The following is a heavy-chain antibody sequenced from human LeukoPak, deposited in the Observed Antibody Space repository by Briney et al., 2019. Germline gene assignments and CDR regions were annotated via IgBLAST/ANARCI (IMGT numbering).Heavy chain of an antibody. D-gene: IGHD4-17*01. Sequence: GGSLRLSCAASGFTFDDYAMHWVRQAPGKGLEWVSGISWNSGSIGYADSVKGRFTISRDNAKNSLYLQMNSLRAEDMALYYCAKDRPPYGDYGYFDYWGQGTLVTVSS. CDR2: ISWNSGSI. J-gene: IGHJ4*02. V-gene: IGHV3-9*03. CDR1: GFTFDDYA. CDR3: AKDRPPYGDYGYFDY.